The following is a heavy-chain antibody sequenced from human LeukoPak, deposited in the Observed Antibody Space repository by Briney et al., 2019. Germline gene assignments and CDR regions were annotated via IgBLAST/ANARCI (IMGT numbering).Heavy chain of an antibody. V-gene: IGHV1-69*05. D-gene: IGHD2-15*01. CDR2: IIPVFGTA. Sequence: SVKVSCKASGGTFSSYAISWVRQAPGQGLEWMGGIIPVFGTANYAQKFQGRVTITTDESTSTAYMELSSLRSEDTAVYYCARSGGVVVAATLDAFDIWGQGTMVTVSS. CDR3: ARSGGVVVAATLDAFDI. CDR1: GGTFSSYA. J-gene: IGHJ3*02.